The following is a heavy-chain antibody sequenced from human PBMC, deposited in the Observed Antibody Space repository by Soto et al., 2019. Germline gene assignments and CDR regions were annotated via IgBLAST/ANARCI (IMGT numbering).Heavy chain of an antibody. J-gene: IGHJ6*02. D-gene: IGHD5-18*01. CDR3: ARRGLPDNTAMAEHYYYYYGMDV. CDR2: IDPSDSYT. CDR1: EYSFTSYW. V-gene: IGHV5-10-1*01. Sequence: PGESLKISCKGSEYSFTSYWISWVRQMPGKGLEWMGRIDPSDSYTNYSPSFQGHVTISADKSISTAYLQWSSLKASDTAMYYCARRGLPDNTAMAEHYYYYYGMDVWGQGTTVTVSS.